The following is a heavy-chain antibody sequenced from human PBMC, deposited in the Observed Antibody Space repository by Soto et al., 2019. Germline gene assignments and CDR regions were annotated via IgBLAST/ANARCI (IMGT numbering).Heavy chain of an antibody. CDR1: GFTFSSYW. CDR3: ARSVLLWFGEGSGMDV. Sequence: GSLRLSCAASGFTFSSYWMHWVRQAPGKGLVWVSRINSDGSSTSYADSVKGRFTISRDNAKNTLYLQMNSLRAEDTAVYYCARSVLLWFGEGSGMDVWGQGTTVTVSS. V-gene: IGHV3-74*01. D-gene: IGHD3-10*01. J-gene: IGHJ6*02. CDR2: INSDGSST.